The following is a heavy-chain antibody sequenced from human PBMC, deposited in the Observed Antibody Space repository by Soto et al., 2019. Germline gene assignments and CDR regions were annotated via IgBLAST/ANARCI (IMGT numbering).Heavy chain of an antibody. V-gene: IGHV4-59*01. Sequence: ETLSLTCTVSGGSISSYYWSWIRQPPGKALEWIGYIYYSGSTNYNPSLKSRVTMSVDTSKNQFSLKLSFVTAADTAVYYCARALAGPHSDAWGQGVLVIVSS. CDR3: ARALAGPHSDA. D-gene: IGHD6-13*01. CDR2: IYYSGST. CDR1: GGSISSYY. J-gene: IGHJ5*02.